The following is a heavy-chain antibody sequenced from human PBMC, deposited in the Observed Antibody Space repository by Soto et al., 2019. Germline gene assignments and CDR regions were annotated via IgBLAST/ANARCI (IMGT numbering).Heavy chain of an antibody. Sequence: SETLSLTCTVSGGSISSSSYYWGWIRQPPGKGLEWIGSIYYSGSTYYNPSLKSRVTISVDTSKNQFSLKLSSVTAADTAVYYCARLGRGNIVATAWVDDWGQGTLVTVS. V-gene: IGHV4-39*01. CDR1: GGSISSSSYY. J-gene: IGHJ4*02. CDR3: ARLGRGNIVATAWVDD. CDR2: IYYSGST. D-gene: IGHD5-12*01.